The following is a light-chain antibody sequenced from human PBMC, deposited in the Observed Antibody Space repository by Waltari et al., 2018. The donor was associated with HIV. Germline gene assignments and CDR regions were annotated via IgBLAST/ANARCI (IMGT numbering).Light chain of an antibody. CDR1: QSVSSY. Sequence: EIVLTQSPATLSLSPGERATLSCRASQSVSSYLAWYQQKPGQAPRLLIYDASNRATDIPARFSGSGSGTDFTLTINSLEPEDFAVYYCQQRSNWPYTFGQGTKLEIK. V-gene: IGKV3-11*01. CDR3: QQRSNWPYT. J-gene: IGKJ2*01. CDR2: DAS.